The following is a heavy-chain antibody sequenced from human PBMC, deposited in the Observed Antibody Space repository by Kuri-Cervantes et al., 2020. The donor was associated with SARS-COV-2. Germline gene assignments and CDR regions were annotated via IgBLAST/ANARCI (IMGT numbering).Heavy chain of an antibody. J-gene: IGHJ4*02. CDR1: GFTFGDYA. CDR3: TRDLRDYSGGYSN. V-gene: IGHV3-49*04. D-gene: IGHD3-22*01. CDR2: IRSKAYGGTT. Sequence: GESLKISCTASGFTFGDYAMSWVRQAPGKGLEWVGFIRSKAYGGTTEYAASVKGRFTISRDDSKSIAYLQMNSLKTEDTAVYYCTRDLRDYSGGYSNWGQGTLVTVSS.